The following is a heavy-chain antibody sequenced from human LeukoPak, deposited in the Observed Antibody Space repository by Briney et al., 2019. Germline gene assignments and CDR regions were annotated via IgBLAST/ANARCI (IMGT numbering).Heavy chain of an antibody. CDR1: GFTFSSYG. V-gene: IGHV3-30*02. J-gene: IGHJ6*03. CDR2: IRYDGSNK. Sequence: GGSLRLSCAASGFTFSSYGMHWVRQAPGKGLEWVAFIRYDGSNKYYADSVKGRFTISRDNSKNTLYLQMNSLRAEDTAVYYCAKDLASGQSEYYYYYMDVWGKGTTATVSS. CDR3: AKDLASGQSEYYYYYMDV. D-gene: IGHD3-10*01.